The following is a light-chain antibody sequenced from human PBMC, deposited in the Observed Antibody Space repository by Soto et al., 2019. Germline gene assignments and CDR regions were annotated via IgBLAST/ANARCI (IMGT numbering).Light chain of an antibody. Sequence: QSVLTQPPSVSGAPGQRVTISCTGSSSNIGAGYDVHWYQQLPGTAPKLLISGNSNRPSGVPDRFSGSKSGTSASLAITGLQAEDEADYYCQSYDSSLSGSYVFGTGTKVT. J-gene: IGLJ1*01. V-gene: IGLV1-40*01. CDR2: GNS. CDR1: SSNIGAGYD. CDR3: QSYDSSLSGSYV.